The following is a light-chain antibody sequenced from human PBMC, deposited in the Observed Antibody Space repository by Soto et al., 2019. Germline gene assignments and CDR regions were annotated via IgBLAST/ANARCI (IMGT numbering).Light chain of an antibody. CDR1: QSVRDN. CDR2: GAS. Sequence: EMEMTQSPATLPVSPGERATRSCRASQSVRDNLAWYQQKPGQAPRLLIYGASSRATGIPDRFSGRGSGTDFTLTISRLEPEDFAVYYCQQYGTSPWTFGQGTKVDIK. J-gene: IGKJ1*01. V-gene: IGKV3-20*01. CDR3: QQYGTSPWT.